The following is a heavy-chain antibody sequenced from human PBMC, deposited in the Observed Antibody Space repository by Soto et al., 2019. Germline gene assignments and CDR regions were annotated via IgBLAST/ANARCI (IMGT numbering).Heavy chain of an antibody. D-gene: IGHD3-22*01. CDR1: GFTFSSYA. J-gene: IGHJ5*02. CDR3: ARARRPHNYDLTA. Sequence: PGGSLRLSCAASGFTFSSYAMHWVRQAPGKGLEWVAVISYDGSNKYYADSVKGRFTISRDNSKNTLYLQMNSLRAEDTAVYYCARARRPHNYDLTAWGQGTLVTVSS. CDR2: ISYDGSNK. V-gene: IGHV3-30-3*01.